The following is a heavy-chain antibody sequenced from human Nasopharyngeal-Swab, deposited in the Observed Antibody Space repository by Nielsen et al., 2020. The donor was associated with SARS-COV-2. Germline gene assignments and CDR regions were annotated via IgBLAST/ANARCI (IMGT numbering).Heavy chain of an antibody. D-gene: IGHD2-21*01. J-gene: IGHJ4*02. V-gene: IGHV3-23*01. CDR2: ITGSGGTT. Sequence: GESLRLSCAASGFTFSTYIMSWVRQAPGKGLEWVSAITGSGGTTTYAESVKGRFTISRDNSKNTLYLQMNSLRAEDTAIYYCAKHKVSCGGDCYTIPDYWGQGTLVTVSS. CDR1: GFTFSTYI. CDR3: AKHKVSCGGDCYTIPDY.